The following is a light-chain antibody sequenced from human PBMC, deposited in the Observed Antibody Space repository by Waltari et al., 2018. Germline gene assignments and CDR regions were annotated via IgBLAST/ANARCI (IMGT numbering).Light chain of an antibody. CDR3: QQSYRSPHT. CDR2: GAF. V-gene: IGKV1-39*01. Sequence: DIQMTQSPSSLSASVGDRVPITCRASQSINNYLNWYQHKPGKAPKLLIYGAFNLQTGVPSRFSGRRSGTDLTLTIYSLQPEDFATYYCQQSYRSPHTFGGGTKVEIK. CDR1: QSINNY. J-gene: IGKJ4*01.